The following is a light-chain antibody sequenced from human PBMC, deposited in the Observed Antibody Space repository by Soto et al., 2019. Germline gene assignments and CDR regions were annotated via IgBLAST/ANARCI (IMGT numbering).Light chain of an antibody. CDR3: GSYASATLI. J-gene: IGLJ2*01. V-gene: IGLV2-14*01. CDR1: SNDIGAYNY. CDR2: EVT. Sequence: QSALTQPASVSVSPGQSITISCTGTSNDIGAYNYVSWYQQYPGKVPTLLIYEVTFRPSGVSNRFSGSKSGNTASLTISGLQTEDEADYYCGSYASATLIFGGGTKLTVL.